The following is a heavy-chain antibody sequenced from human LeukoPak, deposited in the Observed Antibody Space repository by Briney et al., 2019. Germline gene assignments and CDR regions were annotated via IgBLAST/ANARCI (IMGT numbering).Heavy chain of an antibody. Sequence: GGSLRLSCAASGFTFSIYAMGWVRQAPGTGLEWVANINPAGSETFHVDPVKGRFSISRDHAKNLVYLQMNSLRAEDTAVYYCATFGLVAALDLWGQGTLVTVSS. CDR1: GFTFSIYA. CDR2: INPAGSET. CDR3: ATFGLVAALDL. D-gene: IGHD5-12*01. V-gene: IGHV3-7*01. J-gene: IGHJ4*02.